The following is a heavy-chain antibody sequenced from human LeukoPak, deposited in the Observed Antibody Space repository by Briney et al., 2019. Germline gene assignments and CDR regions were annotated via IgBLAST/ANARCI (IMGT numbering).Heavy chain of an antibody. V-gene: IGHV3-23*01. CDR1: GFTFSNYA. CDR3: AKDRLRAENY. J-gene: IGHJ4*02. Sequence: GGSLRLSCVASGFTFSNYAMNWVRQAPGKGLERLSSIFNSGDASYYADSVKGRFTISRDNSKNTLFLQMNSLRPEDTAVYYCAKDRLRAENYWGQGTLVTVSS. CDR2: IFNSGDAS. D-gene: IGHD5-24*01.